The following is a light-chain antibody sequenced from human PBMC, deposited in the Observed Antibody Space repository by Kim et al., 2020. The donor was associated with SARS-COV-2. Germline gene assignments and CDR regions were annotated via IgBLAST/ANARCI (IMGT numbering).Light chain of an antibody. CDR2: GAS. Sequence: EIVLTQSPTTLSLSPGERATLSCRASQSVSNYLAWYQQKPGQAPRLLIYGASDRATGVPARFSGRGSGTDFTLTISSLEPEDFAVYYCQQRSNWPPYTFGQGTKLEI. V-gene: IGKV3-11*01. CDR1: QSVSNY. CDR3: QQRSNWPPYT. J-gene: IGKJ2*01.